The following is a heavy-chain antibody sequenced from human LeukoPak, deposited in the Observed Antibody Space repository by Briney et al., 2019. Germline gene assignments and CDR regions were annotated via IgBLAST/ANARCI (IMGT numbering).Heavy chain of an antibody. CDR3: ARDFFHSSDSHPFDY. CDR1: GFTFGAYT. CDR2: IFSRSESI. J-gene: IGHJ4*02. V-gene: IGHV3-21*01. Sequence: PGGSLRLSCAASGFTFGAYTINWVRQAPGKGLEWVSCIFSRSESILYADSVKGRFTISRDNAKNSLYLQMDSLRVEDTAVYYCARDFFHSSDSHPFDYWGQGTLVTVSS. D-gene: IGHD3-22*01.